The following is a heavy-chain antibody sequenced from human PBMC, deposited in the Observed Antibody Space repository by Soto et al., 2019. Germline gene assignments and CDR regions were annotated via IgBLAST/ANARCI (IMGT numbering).Heavy chain of an antibody. CDR1: GYTFTGYY. CDR2: INPSSGGT. CDR3: ARDTERIWFDP. Sequence: QVQLVQSGAEVKKPGASVKVSCKASGYTFTGYYMHWVRQAPGQGLEWMGWINPSSGGTKYAQKFQGRVTLTTDMAISTAFMEVTRLRSDDTAVYYCARDTERIWFDPWGQGTLVTVSS. J-gene: IGHJ5*02. V-gene: IGHV1-2*02.